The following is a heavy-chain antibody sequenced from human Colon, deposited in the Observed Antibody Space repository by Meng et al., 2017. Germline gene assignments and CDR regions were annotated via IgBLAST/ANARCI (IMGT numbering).Heavy chain of an antibody. CDR2: ITPYNGNA. Sequence: QVLLVQCGGGGKRPGASVKVYCKTSGYSFTTYDIGWVRQAPGQGLEWVGSITPYNGNAKSSQKFQGRVTMTTDTSTSTAYLELRSLRSDDTAVYFCARDRLNYWFDPWGQGTLVTVSS. J-gene: IGHJ5*02. D-gene: IGHD5-24*01. CDR1: GYSFTTYD. CDR3: ARDRLNYWFDP. V-gene: IGHV1-18*01.